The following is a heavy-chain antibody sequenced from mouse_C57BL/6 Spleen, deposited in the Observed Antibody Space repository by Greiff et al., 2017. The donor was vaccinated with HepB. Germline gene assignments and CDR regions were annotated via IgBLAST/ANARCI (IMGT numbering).Heavy chain of an antibody. J-gene: IGHJ2*01. V-gene: IGHV1-5*01. CDR2: IYPGNSDT. CDR1: GYTFTSYW. Sequence: VQLQQSGTVLARPGASAKMSCKTSGYTFTSYWMHWVKQRPGQGLEWIGAIYPGNSDTSYNQKFKGKAKLTAVTSASTAYMELSSLTNEDSAVYYCTRSGGTRDFDYWGQGTTLTVSS. D-gene: IGHD4-1*01. CDR3: TRSGGTRDFDY.